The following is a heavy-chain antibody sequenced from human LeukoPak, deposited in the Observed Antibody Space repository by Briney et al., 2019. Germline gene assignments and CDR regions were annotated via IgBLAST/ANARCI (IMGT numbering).Heavy chain of an antibody. Sequence: SETLSLTCTVSGGSISSSSYYWGWIRQPPGKGLECIGNIYPSGATNFNPSLKSRVTISLDTSKNQFSLKLSSVTAADTAVYYCAREGTAGTNLNWFDPWGQGTLVTVSS. V-gene: IGHV4-39*07. CDR2: IYPSGAT. J-gene: IGHJ5*02. CDR3: AREGTAGTNLNWFDP. D-gene: IGHD1-1*01. CDR1: GGSISSSSYY.